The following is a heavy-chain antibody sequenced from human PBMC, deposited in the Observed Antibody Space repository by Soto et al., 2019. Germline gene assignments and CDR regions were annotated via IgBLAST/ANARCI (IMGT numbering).Heavy chain of an antibody. V-gene: IGHV3-7*01. CDR1: GFTFSNYW. Sequence: LRLSCVPSGFTFSNYWMTWVRQAPGKGLEWVAAIKEDGSDKYYVDSVKGRFTVSRDNPKNSLYLQMNSLTAEDTAVYYCARDLGYCSGGTCYSVFDYWGRGTLVTVSS. J-gene: IGHJ4*02. CDR2: IKEDGSDK. D-gene: IGHD2-15*01. CDR3: ARDLGYCSGGTCYSVFDY.